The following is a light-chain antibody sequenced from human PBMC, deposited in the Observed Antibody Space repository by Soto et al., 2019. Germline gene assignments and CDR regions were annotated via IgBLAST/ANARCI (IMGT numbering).Light chain of an antibody. CDR3: KQYESYPRR. J-gene: IGKJ1*01. CDR1: QSISTW. Sequence: QMTKSRSTLSPAAVYRVTITRMASQSISTWLAWYQQKPGKAHKLLIFGASSLESGVPSRFSGSGSGTEFTLTFNSLQADDCATYYCKQYESYPRRFGEGTKV. V-gene: IGKV1-5*01. CDR2: GAS.